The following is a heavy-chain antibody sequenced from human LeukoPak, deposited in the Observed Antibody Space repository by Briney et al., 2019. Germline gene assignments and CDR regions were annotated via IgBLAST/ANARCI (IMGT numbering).Heavy chain of an antibody. J-gene: IGHJ4*02. CDR1: GFTFSSYT. CDR2: ISRSNIYK. CDR3: ANSRYDSSGYYGIIGY. Sequence: PGGSLRLSCAASGFTFSSYTMNWVRLAPGKGLEWVSSISRSNIYKYYADSVKGRFTISRDNAKNSLYLQMNSLRAEDTAVHYCANSRYDSSGYYGIIGYWGQGTLVTVSS. D-gene: IGHD3-22*01. V-gene: IGHV3-21*01.